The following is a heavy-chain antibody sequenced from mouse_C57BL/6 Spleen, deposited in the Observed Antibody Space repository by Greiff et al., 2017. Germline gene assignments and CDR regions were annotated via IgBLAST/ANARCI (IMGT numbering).Heavy chain of an antibody. CDR2: IYPGSGNT. Sequence: VQRVESGPELVKPGASVKISCKASGYTFTDYYINWVKQRPGQGLEWIGWIYPGSGNTKYNEKFKGKATLTVDTSSSTAYMQLSSLTSEDSAVYFGARSYDGYYSWFAYWGQGTLVTVSA. D-gene: IGHD2-3*01. CDR1: GYTFTDYY. V-gene: IGHV1-84*01. CDR3: ARSYDGYYSWFAY. J-gene: IGHJ3*01.